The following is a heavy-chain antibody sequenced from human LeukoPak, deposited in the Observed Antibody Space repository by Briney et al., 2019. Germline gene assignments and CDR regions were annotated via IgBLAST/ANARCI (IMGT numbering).Heavy chain of an antibody. J-gene: IGHJ6*03. CDR1: GGSITSYY. Sequence: SETLPLTCTVSGGSITSYYWSWIRQPPGKGLEWIGYIYYSGNTNYNPSLKSRVTISVDTSKNQFSLKLSSVTAADTAVYYCARGGGISHYYYYMDVWGKGTTVAISS. CDR3: ARGGGISHYYYYMDV. CDR2: IYYSGNT. V-gene: IGHV4-59*01. D-gene: IGHD6-13*01.